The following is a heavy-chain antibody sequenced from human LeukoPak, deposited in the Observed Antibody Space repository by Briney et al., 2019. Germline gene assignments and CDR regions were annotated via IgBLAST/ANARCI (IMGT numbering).Heavy chain of an antibody. J-gene: IGHJ5*02. D-gene: IGHD1-26*01. V-gene: IGHV4-30-2*01. CDR2: VYHSGTT. CDR1: GGSISSGGYY. Sequence: PSETLSLTCTVSGGSISSGGYYWSWIRQPPGKGLEWIGYVYHSGTTNYNPSLKSRVTISVDGSKNQFSLKLSSVTAADTAVYYCARGSSYGGGYNWFDPWGQGTLVTVSS. CDR3: ARGSSYGGGYNWFDP.